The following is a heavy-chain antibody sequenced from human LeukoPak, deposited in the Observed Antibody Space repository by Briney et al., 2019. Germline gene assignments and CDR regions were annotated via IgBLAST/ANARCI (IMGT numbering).Heavy chain of an antibody. CDR2: ISGNGGST. Sequence: GGSLRLSCAASGFTFSSYAMSWVRQAPGKGLEWVSAISGNGGSTYYADSVKGRFTISRDNSKNTLYLQMHSMRAEETAVYYCAKEGGYDSSGYYYGNQVNYWGQGTLVTVSS. CDR1: GFTFSSYA. D-gene: IGHD3-22*01. J-gene: IGHJ4*02. CDR3: AKEGGYDSSGYYYGNQVNY. V-gene: IGHV3-23*01.